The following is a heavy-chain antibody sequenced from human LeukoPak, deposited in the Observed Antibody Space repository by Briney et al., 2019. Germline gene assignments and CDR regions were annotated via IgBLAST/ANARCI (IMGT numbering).Heavy chain of an antibody. V-gene: IGHV4-4*02. CDR3: AASFGDYANSWFDP. Sequence: SETLSLTCAVSGGSISSSNWWSWVRQTPGKGLEWIAEILHTGSTNYNPSLKSRVTISVDKSKNQFSLKVNSLTAADTAVYYCAASFGDYANSWFDPWGQGTLVIVSS. CDR1: GGSISSSNW. CDR2: ILHTGST. J-gene: IGHJ5*02. D-gene: IGHD4-17*01.